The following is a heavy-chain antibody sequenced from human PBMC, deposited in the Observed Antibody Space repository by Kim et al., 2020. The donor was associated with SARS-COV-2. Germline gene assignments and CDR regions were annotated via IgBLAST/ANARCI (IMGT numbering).Heavy chain of an antibody. D-gene: IGHD2-2*01. CDR1: GFTFSNAW. Sequence: GGSLRLSCAASGFTFSNAWMSWVRQAPGKGLEWVGRIKSKTDGGTTDYAAPVKGRFTISRDDSKNTLYLQMNSLKTEDTAVYYCTTDRYAHSRPFDPWGQGTLVTVSS. J-gene: IGHJ5*02. V-gene: IGHV3-15*01. CDR2: IKSKTDGGTT. CDR3: TTDRYAHSRPFDP.